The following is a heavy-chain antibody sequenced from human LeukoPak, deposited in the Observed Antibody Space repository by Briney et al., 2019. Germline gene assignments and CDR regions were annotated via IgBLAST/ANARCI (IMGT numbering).Heavy chain of an antibody. D-gene: IGHD6-25*01. V-gene: IGHV4-39*07. Sequence: SETLSVTCTDSGVSIVGSDYYWGWIRQPPGKGLEWIGIIYSSGYTFYNPSLKSRVTISVDTSKNQFSLKLSSVTAADTAVYYCARDQHISDWFRWFDPWGQGTLVTVSS. J-gene: IGHJ5*02. CDR2: IYSSGYT. CDR1: GVSIVGSDYY. CDR3: ARDQHISDWFRWFDP.